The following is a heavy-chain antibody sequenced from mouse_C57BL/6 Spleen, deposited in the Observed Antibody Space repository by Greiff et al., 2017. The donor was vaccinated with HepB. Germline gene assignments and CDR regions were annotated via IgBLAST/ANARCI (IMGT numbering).Heavy chain of an antibody. J-gene: IGHJ1*03. CDR2: ISSGGSYT. D-gene: IGHD1-1*01. CDR3: ARQDYYGSSWYFDV. CDR1: GFTFSSYG. V-gene: IGHV5-6*01. Sequence: EVQWVESGGDLVKPGGSLKLSCAASGFTFSSYGMSWVRQTPDKRLEWVATISSGGSYTYYPDSVKGRFTISRDNAKNTLYLQMSSLKYEDTAMYYCARQDYYGSSWYFDVWGTGTTVTVSS.